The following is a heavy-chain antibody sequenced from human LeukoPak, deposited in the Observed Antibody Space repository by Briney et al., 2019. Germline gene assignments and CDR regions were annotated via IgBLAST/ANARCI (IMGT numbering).Heavy chain of an antibody. J-gene: IGHJ5*02. CDR3: ARGLGCSSTSCPPNWFDP. Sequence: SVKVSCKASGGAFSSYAISWVRQAPGQGLEWMGGIIPIFGTANYAQKFQGRVTITADESTSTAYMELSSLRSEDTAVYYCARGLGCSSTSCPPNWFDPWGQGTLVTVSS. CDR1: GGAFSSYA. D-gene: IGHD2-2*01. CDR2: IIPIFGTA. V-gene: IGHV1-69*01.